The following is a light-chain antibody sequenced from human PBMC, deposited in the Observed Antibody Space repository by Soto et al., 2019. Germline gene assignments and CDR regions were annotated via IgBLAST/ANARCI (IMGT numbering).Light chain of an antibody. J-gene: IGLJ1*01. CDR3: QSFDSSLRVYV. V-gene: IGLV1-40*01. CDR1: SSNFGAGYE. Sequence: QSVLTQPPSVSGAPGQRVTISCTGSSSNFGAGYEVHWYKQLPGAAPTLVIFNNLNRPSGVPERFSGSKSGTSASLVISGLQAEDEADYYCQSFDSSLRVYVFGSGTKVNVL. CDR2: NNL.